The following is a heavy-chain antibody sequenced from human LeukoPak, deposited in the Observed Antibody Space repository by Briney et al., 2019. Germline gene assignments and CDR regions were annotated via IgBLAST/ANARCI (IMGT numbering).Heavy chain of an antibody. V-gene: IGHV4-4*09. J-gene: IGHJ6*03. CDR3: ARLPYYNYYMDV. CDR1: GGSISSYY. CDR2: IYTSGST. Sequence: SETLSLTCTVSGGSISSYYWSWIRQPPGKGLEWIGYIYTSGSTNYNPSLKSRVTISVDTSKNQFSLKLSSVTAADTAVYYCARLPYYNYYMDVWGKGTTVTVSS.